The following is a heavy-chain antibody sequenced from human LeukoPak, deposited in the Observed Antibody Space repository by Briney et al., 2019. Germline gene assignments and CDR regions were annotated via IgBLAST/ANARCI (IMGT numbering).Heavy chain of an antibody. D-gene: IGHD2-2*01. J-gene: IGHJ3*02. CDR3: ARHDGTRSSIVVVPAAMAPSDFYDAFDI. Sequence: PSEALSLTCTVSGGSISSSSYYWGWIRQPPGKGLEWIGYIYYSGSANYNPSLKSRVTISVDTSKNQFSLKLSSVTAADTAVYYCARHDGTRSSIVVVPAAMAPSDFYDAFDIWGQGTMVTVSS. CDR2: IYYSGSA. V-gene: IGHV4-61*05. CDR1: GGSISSSSYY.